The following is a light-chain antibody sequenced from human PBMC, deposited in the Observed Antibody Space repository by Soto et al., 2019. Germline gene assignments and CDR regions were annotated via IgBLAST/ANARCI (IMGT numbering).Light chain of an antibody. V-gene: IGLV1-40*01. CDR3: QSYYSSLSGYV. J-gene: IGLJ1*01. Sequence: QSVLAQPPSVSGAPGQRVTISCTGSSSNIGAGYDVHWYQQLPGTAPKLLIYGNSNRPSGVPDRFSGSKSGTSASLAITGLQAEDEADYYCQSYYSSLSGYVFGTGTKVTV. CDR2: GNS. CDR1: SSNIGAGYD.